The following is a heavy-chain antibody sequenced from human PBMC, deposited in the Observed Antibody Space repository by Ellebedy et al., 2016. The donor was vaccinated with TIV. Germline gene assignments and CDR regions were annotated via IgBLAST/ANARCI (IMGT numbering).Heavy chain of an antibody. CDR2: IYPGDYST. Sequence: PGGSLRLSCKASAYTFATYWIGWVRQMPGKGLEWMGLIYPGDYSTRYSPSFQGQVTISADKSINTAYLQWSSLKASDTAIYYCARLYKPDQRWLQMGYFDYWGQGTLVTVSS. D-gene: IGHD5-24*01. V-gene: IGHV5-51*01. CDR1: AYTFATYW. CDR3: ARLYKPDQRWLQMGYFDY. J-gene: IGHJ4*02.